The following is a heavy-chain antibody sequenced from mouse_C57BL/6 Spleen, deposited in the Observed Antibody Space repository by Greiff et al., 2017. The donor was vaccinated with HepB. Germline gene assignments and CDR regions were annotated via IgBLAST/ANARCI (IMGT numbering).Heavy chain of an antibody. V-gene: IGHV1-69*01. CDR1: GYTFTSYW. D-gene: IGHD1-1*01. J-gene: IGHJ2*01. CDR2: IDPSDSYT. Sequence: QVQLQQPGAELVMPGASVKLSCKASGYTFTSYWMHWVKQRPGQGLEWIGEIDPSDSYTNYNQKFKGKSTLTVDKSSSTAYMQLSSLTSEDSAVYYCARYYYAFDYWGQGTTLTVSS. CDR3: ARYYYAFDY.